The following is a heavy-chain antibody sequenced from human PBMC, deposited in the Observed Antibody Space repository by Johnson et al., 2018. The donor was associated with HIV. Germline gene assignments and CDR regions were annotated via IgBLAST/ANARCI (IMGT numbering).Heavy chain of an antibody. CDR2: IKDDESEK. Sequence: VQLVESGGGLVQPGGSLRLSCAASGFSFNSYWMSWVRQVPGKGLEFVTNIKDDESEKSYVESVKGRFTISRDNANNLMYLQMSSLRAEDTAVYYCARDDAFDIWGQGTMVTVSS. CDR3: ARDDAFDI. J-gene: IGHJ3*02. V-gene: IGHV3-7*05. CDR1: GFSFNSYW.